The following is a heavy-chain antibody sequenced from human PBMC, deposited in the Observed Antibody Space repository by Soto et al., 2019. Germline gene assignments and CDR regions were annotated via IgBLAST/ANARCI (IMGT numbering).Heavy chain of an antibody. V-gene: IGHV1-18*01. CDR1: GYSFSSYG. J-gene: IGHJ4*02. CDR2: INTYNGNR. D-gene: IGHD3-22*01. Sequence: QVQSVQSGAELRKPGASVKVSCKASGYSFSSYGINWVRQAPGQGLEWMGWINTYNGNRNYAQKFEDRVTMTTATSTNTVYMELRSLKSDDTAIYYCARDRLRGYDSSGFYSWGQGTLVTVSS. CDR3: ARDRLRGYDSSGFYS.